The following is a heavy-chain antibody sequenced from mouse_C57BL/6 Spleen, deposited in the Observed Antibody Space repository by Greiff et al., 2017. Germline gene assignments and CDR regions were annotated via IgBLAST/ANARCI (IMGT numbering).Heavy chain of an antibody. CDR3: ARGDSSGWFAY. D-gene: IGHD3-2*02. J-gene: IGHJ3*01. CDR2: IYPGSGNT. Sequence: VQLQQSGAELVRPGASVKLSCKASGYTFTDYYINWVKQRPGQGLEWIARIYPGSGNTYYNEKFKGKATLTAEKSSSTAYMHLSSLTSEDSAVYFCARGDSSGWFAYWGQGTLVTVSA. V-gene: IGHV1-76*01. CDR1: GYTFTDYY.